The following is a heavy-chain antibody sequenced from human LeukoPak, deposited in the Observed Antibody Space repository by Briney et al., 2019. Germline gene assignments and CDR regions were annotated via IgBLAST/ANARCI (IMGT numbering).Heavy chain of an antibody. Sequence: SETLSLTCTVSGGSVSSGSYYWSWIRQPPGKGLEWIGEINHSGSTNYNPSLKSRVTISVDTSKNQFSLKLSSVTAADTAVYYCARVGRSRNYYYYYGMDVWGQGTTVTVSS. J-gene: IGHJ6*02. CDR1: GGSVSSGSYY. D-gene: IGHD2-2*01. CDR3: ARVGRSRNYYYYYGMDV. CDR2: INHSGST. V-gene: IGHV4-61*01.